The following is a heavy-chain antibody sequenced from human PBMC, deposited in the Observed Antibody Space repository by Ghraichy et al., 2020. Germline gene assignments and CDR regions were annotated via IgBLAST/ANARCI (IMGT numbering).Heavy chain of an antibody. Sequence: SVKVSCKASGGTFSSYAISWVRQAPGQGLEWMGRIIPILGIANYAQKFQGRVTITADKSTSTAYMELSSLRSEDTAVYYCASPSGWSPAFDIWGQGTMVTVSA. V-gene: IGHV1-69*04. CDR2: IIPILGIA. J-gene: IGHJ3*02. CDR1: GGTFSSYA. CDR3: ASPSGWSPAFDI. D-gene: IGHD6-19*01.